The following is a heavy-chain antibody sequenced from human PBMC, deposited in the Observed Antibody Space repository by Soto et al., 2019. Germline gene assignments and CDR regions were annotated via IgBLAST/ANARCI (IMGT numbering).Heavy chain of an antibody. J-gene: IGHJ6*02. Sequence: GGALRLSCAASGFTCSYYYMSWIRQPPGKGLEWVSYISSTSIYTNYADAVKGRFTISRDNAKNSLYLQMNSLRAEDTAVYYCARDGGEIIPAAIGGGYGMDVWGQGTTVTVSS. D-gene: IGHD2-2*01. CDR1: GFTCSYYY. CDR2: ISSTSIYT. V-gene: IGHV3-11*06. CDR3: ARDGGEIIPAAIGGGYGMDV.